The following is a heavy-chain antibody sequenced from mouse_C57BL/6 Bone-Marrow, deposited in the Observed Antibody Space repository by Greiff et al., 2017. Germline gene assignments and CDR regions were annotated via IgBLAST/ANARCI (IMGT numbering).Heavy chain of an antibody. V-gene: IGHV5-4*01. CDR3: ARDLGDSEGGGGAMDY. J-gene: IGHJ4*01. Sequence: DVKLVESGGGLVKPGGSLKLSCAASGFTFSSYAMSWVRQTPEKRLEWVATISDGGSYTYYPDNVKGRFTISRDNAKNNLYLQMIHLKSEDTAMYDCARDLGDSEGGGGAMDYWGQGTSVTVSS. CDR2: ISDGGSYT. D-gene: IGHD4-1*01. CDR1: GFTFSSYA.